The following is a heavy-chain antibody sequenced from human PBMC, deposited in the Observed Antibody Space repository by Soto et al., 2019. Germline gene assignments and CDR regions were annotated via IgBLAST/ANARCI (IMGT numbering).Heavy chain of an antibody. CDR1: GYTFTGYY. J-gene: IGHJ4*02. CDR3: ARGGALWFGESPGDY. V-gene: IGHV1-2*02. Sequence: QVQLVQSGAEVKKPGASVKVSCKASGYTFTGYYMHWVRQAPGQGLEWMGWINPNSGGTNNAKKFKGRVTMTRDTSISTAYMELSRLGSDDTAVYYWARGGALWFGESPGDYWGQGTLVTVSS. D-gene: IGHD3-10*01. CDR2: INPNSGGT.